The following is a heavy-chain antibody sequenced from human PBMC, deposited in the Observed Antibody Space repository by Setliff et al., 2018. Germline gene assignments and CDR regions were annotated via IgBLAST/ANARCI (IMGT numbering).Heavy chain of an antibody. J-gene: IGHJ5*02. CDR1: GGTFSDYY. CDR2: INHSGTT. Sequence: ASETLSLTCTAYGGTFSDYYWTWIRQPPGKGLEWIGEINHSGTTNYNPSLKSRVTISVGTSKNQFSLTMTSVTAADAAVYYCARGRNVAARLYDTWGQGSRVTVSS. V-gene: IGHV4-34*01. CDR3: ARGRNVAARLYDT. D-gene: IGHD6-6*01.